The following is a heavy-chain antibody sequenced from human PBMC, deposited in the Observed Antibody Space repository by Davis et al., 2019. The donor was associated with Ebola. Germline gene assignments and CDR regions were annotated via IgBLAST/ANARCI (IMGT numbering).Heavy chain of an antibody. CDR1: GGSISSYY. CDR3: ARDHGGGRMDV. CDR2: IYYTGGT. J-gene: IGHJ6*02. V-gene: IGHV4-59*01. Sequence: MPSETLSLTCSVSGGSISSYYWTWIRQPPGKGLEWIGNIYYTGGTHSSPSLKSRVTFFIDTSKDEFSLKLTSVTAADTAVYYCARDHGGGRMDVWDQGTTVTVSS. D-gene: IGHD3-16*01.